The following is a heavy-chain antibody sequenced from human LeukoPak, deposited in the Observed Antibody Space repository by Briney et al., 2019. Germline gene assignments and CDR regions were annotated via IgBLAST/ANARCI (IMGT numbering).Heavy chain of an antibody. CDR3: ATLVATAQFDY. J-gene: IGHJ4*02. CDR2: IKQDGSEK. D-gene: IGHD5-12*01. Sequence: GGSLRLSCAASGCSLSSFWMSWVRQAPGKGLEWVANIKQDGSEKYYVDSVKGRFTISRDNAKNSLYLQMNSLRVDDTAVYYCATLVATAQFDYWGQGTLVTVSS. V-gene: IGHV3-7*01. CDR1: GCSLSSFW.